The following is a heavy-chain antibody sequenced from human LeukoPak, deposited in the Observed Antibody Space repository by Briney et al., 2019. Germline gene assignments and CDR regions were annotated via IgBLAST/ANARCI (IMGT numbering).Heavy chain of an antibody. CDR3: ARSSSGYWIDY. V-gene: IGHV1-18*01. Sequence: EASVKVSCKASGYTFTSYGISWVRQAPGQGLEWMGRISAYNGNTNYAQKLQGRVTMTTDTSTSTAYMELRSLRSDDTAVYYCARSSSGYWIDYWGQGTLVTVSS. CDR1: GYTFTSYG. D-gene: IGHD3-22*01. J-gene: IGHJ4*02. CDR2: ISAYNGNT.